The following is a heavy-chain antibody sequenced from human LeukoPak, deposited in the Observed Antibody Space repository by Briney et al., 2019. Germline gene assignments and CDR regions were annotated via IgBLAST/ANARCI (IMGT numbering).Heavy chain of an antibody. J-gene: IGHJ4*02. CDR1: GGSFSGYY. Sequence: SETLSLTCAVYGGSFSGYYWSWIRQPPGKGLEWIGEINHSGSTNYNPSLKSRVTISVDTSKNQFSLKLSSVTAADTAVYYCASSPWYSSGWLFDYWGQGTLVTVSS. V-gene: IGHV4-34*01. CDR3: ASSPWYSSGWLFDY. CDR2: INHSGST. D-gene: IGHD6-19*01.